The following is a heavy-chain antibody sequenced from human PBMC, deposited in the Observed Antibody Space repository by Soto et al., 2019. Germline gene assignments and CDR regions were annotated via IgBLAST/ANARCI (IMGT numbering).Heavy chain of an antibody. J-gene: IGHJ4*02. CDR3: GRDGDQWDQRYLDY. D-gene: IGHD1-26*01. V-gene: IGHV1-18*01. CDR2: INGYTCST. CDR1: GNSCSKYG. Sequence: QVQLVQSGAEVKKPGASVKVSCKTPGNSCSKYGISWVRQAPVQGLEWMGWINGYTCSTNYTQKFRVRVTMTTDTSTGIVYMELSSLTADDTAIYYCGRDGDQWDQRYLDYWGQGTRVSV.